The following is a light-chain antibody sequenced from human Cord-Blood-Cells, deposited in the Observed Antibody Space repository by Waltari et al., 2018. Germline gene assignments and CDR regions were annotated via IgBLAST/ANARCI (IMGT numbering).Light chain of an antibody. CDR1: QGVLYSSINKNY. CDR3: QQYYSTLT. J-gene: IGKJ4*01. Sequence: DIVMTQSPDSLAVAMGERATINGESRQGVLYSSINKNYLAWYQQKPGQPPKLRIYWASTRESGVPDRFSGSGSGTDFTLTIRSLQAEDVAVYYCQQYYSTLTFGGGTKVEIK. CDR2: WAS. V-gene: IGKV4-1*01.